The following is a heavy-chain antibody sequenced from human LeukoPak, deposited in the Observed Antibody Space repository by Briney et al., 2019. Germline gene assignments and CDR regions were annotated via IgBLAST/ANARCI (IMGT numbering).Heavy chain of an antibody. V-gene: IGHV3-23*01. D-gene: IGHD1-26*01. J-gene: IGHJ4*02. CDR3: ARDMGSSGDY. CDR2: ISGSGGST. Sequence: LPGGSLRLSCAASGFTFSSYAMSWVRQAPGKGLEWVSAISGSGGSTYYADSVKGRFTISRDNSKNTLYLQVNSLRAEDTAVYYCARDMGSSGDYWGQGTLVTVSS. CDR1: GFTFSSYA.